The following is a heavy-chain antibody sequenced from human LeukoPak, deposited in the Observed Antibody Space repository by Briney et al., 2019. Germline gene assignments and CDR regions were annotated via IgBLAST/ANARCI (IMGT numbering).Heavy chain of an antibody. D-gene: IGHD6-13*01. V-gene: IGHV3-30*02. CDR1: GFTFNSYG. CDR3: AKDWFSSNWPYYFDY. J-gene: IGHJ4*02. CDR2: IRYDGSNK. Sequence: GGSLRLSCAASGFTFNSYGMHWVRQAPGKGLEWVAFIRYDGSNKYYADSVKGRFTISRDNSKNTLYLQMNSLRAEDTAVYYCAKDWFSSNWPYYFDYWGQGTLVTVSS.